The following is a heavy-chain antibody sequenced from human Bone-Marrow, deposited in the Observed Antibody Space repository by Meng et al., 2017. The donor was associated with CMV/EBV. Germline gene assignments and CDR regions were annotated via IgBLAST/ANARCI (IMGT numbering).Heavy chain of an antibody. Sequence: SVKVSCKASGDTFSSYAISWVRQAPGQGLEWMGGIIPIFGTANYAQKLQGRVTITTDESTSTAYMELSSLRSEDTAVYYFARDGHSGSPGDYCGQGTLVTVSS. J-gene: IGHJ4*02. CDR2: IIPIFGTA. D-gene: IGHD5-12*01. V-gene: IGHV1-69*05. CDR1: GDTFSSYA. CDR3: ARDGHSGSPGDY.